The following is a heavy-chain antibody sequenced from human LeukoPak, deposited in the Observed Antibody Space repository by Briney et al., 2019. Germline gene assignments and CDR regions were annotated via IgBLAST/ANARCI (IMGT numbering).Heavy chain of an antibody. CDR1: GGSISSGGYY. D-gene: IGHD2-21*02. CDR2: IYYSGST. J-gene: IGHJ6*02. Sequence: SQTLSLTCTVSGGSISSGGYYWSWIRQHPGKGLEWIGYIYYSGSTYYNPSLKSPVTISEDTSKNQFSLKLSSVTAADTAVYYCARDCGGDCFGYYYYGMDVWGQGTTVTVSS. CDR3: ARDCGGDCFGYYYYGMDV. V-gene: IGHV4-31*01.